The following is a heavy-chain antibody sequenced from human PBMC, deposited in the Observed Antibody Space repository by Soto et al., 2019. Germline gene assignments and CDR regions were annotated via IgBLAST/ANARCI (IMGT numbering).Heavy chain of an antibody. V-gene: IGHV1-18*01. Sequence: QVQLVQSGAEVKKPGASVKVSCKASGYRFQTYGMTWVRQAPGQWLEWMGWISAYSVDTYTTQKFQDRVTMTTDTSTGTAYMELRGLRSDDTAVYYCARGHEVIRGALDVWGQGTTVTVSS. CDR2: ISAYSVDT. CDR1: GYRFQTYG. CDR3: ARGHEVIRGALDV. J-gene: IGHJ6*02. D-gene: IGHD2-21*01.